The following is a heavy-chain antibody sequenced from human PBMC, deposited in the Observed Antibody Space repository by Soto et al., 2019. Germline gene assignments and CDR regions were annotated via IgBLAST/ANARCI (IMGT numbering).Heavy chain of an antibody. D-gene: IGHD6-19*01. J-gene: IGHJ4*02. CDR3: AKARQAVAGTGAFDS. CDR1: GFTFSTYA. V-gene: IGHV3-23*01. Sequence: GGSLRLSCAASGFTFSTYAMTWVRQAPGKGLEWVSAFSATDGSAQYADSVKGRFTISRDNSKNTLYMQMNSVSAEDTAVYFCAKARQAVAGTGAFDSWGQGTLVTVSS. CDR2: FSATDGSA.